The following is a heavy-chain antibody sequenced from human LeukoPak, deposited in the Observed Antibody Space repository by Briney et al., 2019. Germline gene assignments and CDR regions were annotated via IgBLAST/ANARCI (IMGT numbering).Heavy chain of an antibody. J-gene: IGHJ5*02. Sequence: GASVNVSCTASGGTFSSYAISWVRQAPGQGLEWMGGIIPIFGTANYAQKFQGRVTITADESTSTAYMELSSLRSEDTAVYYCARRREVGATIHWFDPWGQGTLVTVSS. D-gene: IGHD1-26*01. CDR1: GGTFSSYA. CDR2: IIPIFGTA. CDR3: ARRREVGATIHWFDP. V-gene: IGHV1-69*13.